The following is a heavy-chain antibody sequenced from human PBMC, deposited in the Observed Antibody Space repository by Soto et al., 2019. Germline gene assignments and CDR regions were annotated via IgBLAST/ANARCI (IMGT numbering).Heavy chain of an antibody. CDR1: GFSLSAGGVG. CDR2: IYWDDDK. CDR3: ARRRGGLGGAWTTPYFDY. Sequence: QITLKESGPTLVKPTQTLTLTCTFSGFSLSAGGVGVGWIRQPPGKALEWLAVIYWDDDKSWSRSLRDRLTITKDTSKNQVVLTMSNVDPLETGTYYCARRRGGLGGAWTTPYFDYWGQGTLVTVSS. D-gene: IGHD3-10*01. J-gene: IGHJ4*02. V-gene: IGHV2-5*02.